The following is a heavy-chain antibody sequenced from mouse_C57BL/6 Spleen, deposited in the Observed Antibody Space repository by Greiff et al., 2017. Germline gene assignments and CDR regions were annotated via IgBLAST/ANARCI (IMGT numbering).Heavy chain of an antibody. V-gene: IGHV1-22*01. CDR3: AREGPLTTVVATGAMDY. Sequence: EVKLQQSGPELVKPGASVKMSCKASGYTFTDYNMHWVKQSHGKSLEWIGYINPNNGGTSYNQKFKGKATLTVNKSSSTAYMELRSLTSEDSAVYYCAREGPLTTVVATGAMDYWGQGTSVTVSS. CDR2: INPNNGGT. J-gene: IGHJ4*01. CDR1: GYTFTDYN. D-gene: IGHD1-1*01.